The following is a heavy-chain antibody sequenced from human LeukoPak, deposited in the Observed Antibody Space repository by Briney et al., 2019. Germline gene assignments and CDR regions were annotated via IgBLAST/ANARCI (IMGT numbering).Heavy chain of an antibody. CDR3: ARDLRIAARVFDY. CDR2: INTNTGNP. Sequence: ASVTVSCKASGYTFTSYGISWVRQAPGQGLEWMGWINTNTGNPTYAQGFTGRFVFSLDTSVSTAYLQISSLKAEDTAVYYCARDLRIAARVFDYWGQGTLVTVSP. CDR1: GYTFTSYG. J-gene: IGHJ4*02. V-gene: IGHV7-4-1*02. D-gene: IGHD6-6*01.